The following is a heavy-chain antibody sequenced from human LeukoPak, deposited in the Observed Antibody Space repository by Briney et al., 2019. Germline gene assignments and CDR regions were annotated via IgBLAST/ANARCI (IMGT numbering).Heavy chain of an antibody. V-gene: IGHV3-20*04. D-gene: IGHD6-13*01. J-gene: IGHJ5*02. CDR2: INWTGGST. Sequence: PGGSLRLSCAASGFTFDDYGMSWVRQAPGKGLEWVSGINWTGGSTGYADSVKGRFTISRDNAKNSLYLQMNSLRAEDTAVYYCARAQLYSSSWFDPWGQGTLVTVSS. CDR1: GFTFDDYG. CDR3: ARAQLYSSSWFDP.